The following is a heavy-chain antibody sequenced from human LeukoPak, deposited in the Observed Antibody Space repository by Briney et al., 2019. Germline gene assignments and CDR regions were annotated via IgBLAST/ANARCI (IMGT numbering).Heavy chain of an antibody. D-gene: IGHD5-24*01. CDR1: GGTFISYA. CDR2: IIPIFGTA. J-gene: IGHJ6*02. V-gene: IGHV1-69*13. Sequence: SVKVSCKASGGTFISYAISWVRQAPGQGLEWMGGIIPIFGTANYAQKFQGRVTITADESTSTAYMELSSLRSEDTAVYYCARIRDGYNSYFFYGMDVWGQGTTVTVSS. CDR3: ARIRDGYNSYFFYGMDV.